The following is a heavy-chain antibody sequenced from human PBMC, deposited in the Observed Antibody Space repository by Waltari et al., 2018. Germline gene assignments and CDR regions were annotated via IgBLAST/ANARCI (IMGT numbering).Heavy chain of an antibody. CDR2: ISTGNVHD. CDR3: ARGGSRAGFDY. V-gene: IGHV1-3*04. D-gene: IGHD3-10*01. Sequence: QVHLLQSGAEVKKPGASVKLSCTASGYTFINHGIHWVRQAPGQRGGWRGWISTGNVHDRYSQKCQDRATITRDTAATTVYMEVTTLKSEVTAVFYWARGGSRAGFDYWCQGTLVTVSS. CDR1: GYTFINHG. J-gene: IGHJ4*02.